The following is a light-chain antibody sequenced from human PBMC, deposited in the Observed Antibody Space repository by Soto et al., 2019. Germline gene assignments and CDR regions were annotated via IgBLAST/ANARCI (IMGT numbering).Light chain of an antibody. J-gene: IGLJ2*01. CDR2: EVS. Sequence: QSALTQPASVSGSPGQSITISCTGTSSDVGGYNYVSWYQQHPGKAPKLMIYEVSNRPSGVSNRFSGSKSGNTASLTISGXXAEDEADYYCSSYTSSSRVVFGGGTQLTVL. V-gene: IGLV2-14*01. CDR3: SSYTSSSRVV. CDR1: SSDVGGYNY.